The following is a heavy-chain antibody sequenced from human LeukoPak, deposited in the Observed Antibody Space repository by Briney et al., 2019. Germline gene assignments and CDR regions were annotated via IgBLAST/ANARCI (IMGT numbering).Heavy chain of an antibody. V-gene: IGHV3-7*01. Sequence: GGSLRLSCAASGLTFSSYWMSWVRQAPGKGLEWVANIKQDGSEKYYVDSVKGRFTISRDNAKNSLYLQMNSLRAEDTAVYYCARARYFDWDDFDYWGQGTLVTVSS. CDR1: GLTFSSYW. D-gene: IGHD3-9*01. CDR2: IKQDGSEK. CDR3: ARARYFDWDDFDY. J-gene: IGHJ4*02.